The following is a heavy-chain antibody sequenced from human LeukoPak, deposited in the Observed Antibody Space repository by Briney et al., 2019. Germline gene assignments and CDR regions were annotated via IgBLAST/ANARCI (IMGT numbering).Heavy chain of an antibody. Sequence: GGSLRLSCAVSGFTVSSNYMNWVRQAPGKGLGWVSVIYSGGSTYYADSVKGRFTISRDNSKNTLYLQMNSLRAEDTAVYYCARGGDINGSPFDYWGQGTLVTVSS. V-gene: IGHV3-53*01. CDR3: ARGGDINGSPFDY. CDR1: GFTVSSNY. CDR2: IYSGGST. J-gene: IGHJ4*02. D-gene: IGHD3-22*01.